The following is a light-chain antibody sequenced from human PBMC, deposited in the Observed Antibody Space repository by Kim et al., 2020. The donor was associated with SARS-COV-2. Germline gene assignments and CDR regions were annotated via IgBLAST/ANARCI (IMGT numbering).Light chain of an antibody. J-gene: IGKJ2*01. V-gene: IGKV3-20*01. CDR2: GAF. Sequence: SSAAGDRATLSGRAGHSVCISFAWYQQRPGPSPRLLIYGAFNSGPGSPDRCSGSESGPDFTLTISGLEPDDFAVYYCQQYHTSPYNFGPGTKLEI. CDR3: QQYHTSPYN. CDR1: HSVCIS.